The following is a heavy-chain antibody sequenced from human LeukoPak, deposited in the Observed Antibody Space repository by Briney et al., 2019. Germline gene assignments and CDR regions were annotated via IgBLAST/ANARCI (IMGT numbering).Heavy chain of an antibody. CDR2: IYYSGST. J-gene: IGHJ4*02. CDR1: GGSISSGDYY. Sequence: SETLSLTCTVSGGSISSGDYYWSWIRQPPGKGLEWIGYIYYSGSTYYNPSLKSRVTISVDTSKNQFSLKLSSVPAADTAVYYCARDITPTYSSHPKRPPFDYWGQGTLVTVSP. CDR3: ARDITPTYSSHPKRPPFDY. D-gene: IGHD6-13*01. V-gene: IGHV4-30-4*01.